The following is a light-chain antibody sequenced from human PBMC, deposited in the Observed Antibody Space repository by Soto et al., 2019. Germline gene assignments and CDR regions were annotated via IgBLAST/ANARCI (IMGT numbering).Light chain of an antibody. Sequence: VLTHSPDTLSVCPRERVTLSCRACQSVSSKLAWYQQRPGQAPRLLIYAASTRATGVPSRFSGSGSGTEFIFTISSLQSEDNTLYYCQQYYIWQPRFGQVTKVAIK. CDR3: QQYYIWQPR. J-gene: IGKJ1*01. CDR2: AAS. CDR1: QSVSSK. V-gene: IGKV3-15*01.